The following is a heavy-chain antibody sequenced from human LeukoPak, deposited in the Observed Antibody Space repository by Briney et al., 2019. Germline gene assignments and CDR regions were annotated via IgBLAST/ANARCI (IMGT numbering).Heavy chain of an antibody. D-gene: IGHD1-26*01. Sequence: PGGSLRLSCAASGFTFSSYAMHRVRQAPGKGLEWVAVISYDGGNKYYADSVKGRFTISRDNSKNTLYLQMNSLRAEDTAVYYCARGGWELLLYAFDIWGQGTMVTVSS. J-gene: IGHJ3*02. V-gene: IGHV3-30*04. CDR3: ARGGWELLLYAFDI. CDR1: GFTFSSYA. CDR2: ISYDGGNK.